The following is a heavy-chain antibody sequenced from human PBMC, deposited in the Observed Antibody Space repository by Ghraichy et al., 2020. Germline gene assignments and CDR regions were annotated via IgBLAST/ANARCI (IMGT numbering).Heavy chain of an antibody. D-gene: IGHD2-15*01. CDR1: GYSISSGYY. V-gene: IGHV4-38-2*02. Sequence: SETLSLTCTVSGYSISSGYYWGWIRQPPGKGLEWIGSIYHSGSTYYNPSLKSRVTISVDTSKNQFSLKLSSVTAAATAVYYCARLGYCSGGSCDYWGQGTLVTVSS. CDR3: ARLGYCSGGSCDY. CDR2: IYHSGST. J-gene: IGHJ4*02.